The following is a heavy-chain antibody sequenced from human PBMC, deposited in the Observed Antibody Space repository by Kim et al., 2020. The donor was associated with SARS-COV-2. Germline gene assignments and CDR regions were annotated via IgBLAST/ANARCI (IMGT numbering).Heavy chain of an antibody. V-gene: IGHV1-69*13. CDR2: IIPIFGTA. CDR3: ARDRCSSTSCSLTPLDY. D-gene: IGHD2-2*01. CDR1: GGTFSSYA. Sequence: SVKVSCKASGGTFSSYAISWVRQAPGQGLEWMGGIIPIFGTANYAQKFQGRVTITADESTSTAYMELSSLRSEDTAVYYCARDRCSSTSCSLTPLDYWGQGTLVTVSS. J-gene: IGHJ4*02.